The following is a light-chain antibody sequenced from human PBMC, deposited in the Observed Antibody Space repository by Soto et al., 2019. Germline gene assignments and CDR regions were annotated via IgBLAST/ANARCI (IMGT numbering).Light chain of an antibody. Sequence: QSVLTQPPSASGTPGQKVTISCSGGSSNIGSNTVNWYQQLPGTAPKLLIYSNNQRPSGVPDRFSGSKSGTSASLAISGLQSEDEADYYRAAWDDSLNGPVFGGGTKLTVL. CDR2: SNN. V-gene: IGLV1-44*01. CDR1: SSNIGSNT. CDR3: AAWDDSLNGPV. J-gene: IGLJ3*02.